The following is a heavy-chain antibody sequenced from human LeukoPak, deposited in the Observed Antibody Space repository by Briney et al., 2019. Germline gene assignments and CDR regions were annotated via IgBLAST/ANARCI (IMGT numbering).Heavy chain of an antibody. V-gene: IGHV1-2*04. CDR1: GYTFTGYY. CDR2: INPNSGGT. CDR3: ARDIPGAASAFDV. D-gene: IGHD2-2*01. J-gene: IGHJ3*01. Sequence: ASVKVSCKASGYTFTGYYMHWVRQAPGQGLEWMGWINPNSGGTNYAQKFQGWVTMTRDTSISTAYMELRSLRSDDTAVYYCARDIPGAASAFDVWGQGTMVTVSS.